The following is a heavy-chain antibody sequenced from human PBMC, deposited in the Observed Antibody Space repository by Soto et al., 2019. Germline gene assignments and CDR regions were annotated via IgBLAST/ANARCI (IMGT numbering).Heavy chain of an antibody. CDR1: GFTFSDHY. J-gene: IGHJ4*02. V-gene: IGHV3-72*01. Sequence: GGFLRLSCAASGFTFSDHYMDWVRQAPGKGLEWVGRIRNKANSYTTEYAASVKGRFTISRDDLKNSLYLQMNSLKTEDTALYYCARVYSSSSWKTADYWGQGTLVTVSS. CDR2: IRNKANSYTT. CDR3: ARVYSSSSWKTADY. D-gene: IGHD6-6*01.